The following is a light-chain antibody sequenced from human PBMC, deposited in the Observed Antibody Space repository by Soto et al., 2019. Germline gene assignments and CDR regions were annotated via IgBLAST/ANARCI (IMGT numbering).Light chain of an antibody. CDR3: SSFRSGGTRVL. J-gene: IGLJ2*01. CDR1: SSDIGGYNY. CDR2: EVT. V-gene: IGLV2-14*01. Sequence: QSVLTQPASVSGSPGQSITISCTGTSSDIGGYNYVSWYQQYPGKAPNLIIYEVTNRPSGISYRFSGSKSGNTASLTISGLQVEDEADYYCSSFRSGGTRVLFGGGTQLTDL.